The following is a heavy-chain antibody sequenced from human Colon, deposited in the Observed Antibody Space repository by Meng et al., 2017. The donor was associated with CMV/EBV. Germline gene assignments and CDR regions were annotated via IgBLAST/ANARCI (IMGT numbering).Heavy chain of an antibody. D-gene: IGHD3-9*01. CDR2: INGGGTNT. CDR1: GFTFSSYA. V-gene: IGHV3-23*01. J-gene: IGHJ5*01. CDR3: AKDDWEGHDS. Sequence: GESLKISCAASGFTFSSYAMSWVRQAPGKGLEWVSAINGGGTNTYYIDSVKGRFTISRDNTKNTLYLEMNNLGANDTAVYYCAKDDWEGHDSWGQGTLVTVSS.